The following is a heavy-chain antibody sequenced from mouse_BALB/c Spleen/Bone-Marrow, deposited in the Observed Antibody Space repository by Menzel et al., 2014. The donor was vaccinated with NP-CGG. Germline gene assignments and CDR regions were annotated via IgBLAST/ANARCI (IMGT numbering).Heavy chain of an antibody. D-gene: IGHD2-1*01. CDR3: ARDYLYYFDY. V-gene: IGHV7-3*02. J-gene: IGHJ2*01. CDR1: GFTFTDHY. Sequence: EVNVVESGGGLVQPGGFLRLSCATSGFTFTDHYMSWVRPPPGKALEWLGFIRNKANGYTTEYSASVKGRFTISRDNSQSIVYLQMNTLRAEDSATYYCARDYLYYFDYWGQGTTLTVSS. CDR2: IRNKANGYTT.